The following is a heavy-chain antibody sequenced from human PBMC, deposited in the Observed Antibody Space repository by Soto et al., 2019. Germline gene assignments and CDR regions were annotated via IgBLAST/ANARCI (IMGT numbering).Heavy chain of an antibody. CDR2: IWYDGSNK. V-gene: IGHV3-33*08. D-gene: IGHD3-10*01. Sequence: LRLSCAASGFTFSNYAVTWVRQAPGKGLEWVAVIWYDGSNKYYADSVKGRFTISRDNSKNTLYLQMNSLRAEDTAVYYCARGDMAANVTGAFDIWGQGTMVTVAS. CDR1: GFTFSNYA. J-gene: IGHJ3*02. CDR3: ARGDMAANVTGAFDI.